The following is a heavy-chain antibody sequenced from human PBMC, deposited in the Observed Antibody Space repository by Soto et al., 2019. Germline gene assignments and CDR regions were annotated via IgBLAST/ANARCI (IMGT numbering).Heavy chain of an antibody. D-gene: IGHD3-10*01. J-gene: IGHJ4*02. CDR1: GASISSADSY. CDR2: IYYSGRT. CDR3: ARSRVWGETDY. V-gene: IGHV4-30-4*01. Sequence: PSETLSLTCTVSGASISSADSYWSWIRQPPGKGLEWIGYIYYSGRTYYNPALESRVTVSIDTSKKQICLKLSSMTAADTAIYFCARSRVWGETDYWGQGSQVTVSS.